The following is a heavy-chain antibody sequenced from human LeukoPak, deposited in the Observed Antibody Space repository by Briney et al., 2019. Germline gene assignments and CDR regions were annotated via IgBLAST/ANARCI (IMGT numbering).Heavy chain of an antibody. Sequence: ASVKVSCKASGYTFTSYDINWVRQATGQGLEWMGWMNPNSGNTGYAQKFQGRVTMTRNTSISTAYMEMSSLRSEDTAVYYCARAPYYYGSGRFWWYYYYYMDVWGKGTTVTIS. D-gene: IGHD3-10*01. CDR1: GYTFTSYD. CDR2: MNPNSGNT. CDR3: ARAPYYYGSGRFWWYYYYYMDV. V-gene: IGHV1-8*01. J-gene: IGHJ6*03.